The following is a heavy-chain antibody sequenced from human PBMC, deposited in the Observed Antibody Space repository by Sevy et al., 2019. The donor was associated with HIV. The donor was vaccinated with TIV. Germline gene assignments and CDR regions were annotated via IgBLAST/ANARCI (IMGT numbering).Heavy chain of an antibody. CDR3: ASASAYYYGSGSHPHAFDI. J-gene: IGHJ3*02. V-gene: IGHV1-18*01. CDR2: ISADNDNT. Sequence: ASVKVSCKASGYTFTTYGITWVRQAPGQGLEWMGWISADNDNTNSAQKFQGRVTMTTDTSTTTAYMELRSLRSDDTAVYYCASASAYYYGSGSHPHAFDIWGQGTMVTVSS. CDR1: GYTFTTYG. D-gene: IGHD3-10*01.